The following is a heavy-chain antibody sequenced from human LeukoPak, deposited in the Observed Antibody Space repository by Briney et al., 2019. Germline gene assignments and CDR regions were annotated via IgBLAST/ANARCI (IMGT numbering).Heavy chain of an antibody. CDR2: IRQDGSET. D-gene: IGHD1-7*01. J-gene: IGHJ4*02. CDR3: ASRAGKPGNTPWCFDY. V-gene: IGHV3-7*01. Sequence: GGSLRLSCAASGFTFTNYWMTWVRQAPGKGPEWVANIRQDGSETNYVDSVRGRFTIARDNTKNSLYLQMTSLRGEDTAVYYCASRAGKPGNTPWCFDYWGQGALVTVSS. CDR1: GFTFTNYW.